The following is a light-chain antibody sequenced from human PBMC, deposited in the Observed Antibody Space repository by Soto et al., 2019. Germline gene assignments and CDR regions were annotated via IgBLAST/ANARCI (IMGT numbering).Light chain of an antibody. CDR1: QRVNRYY. V-gene: IGKV3-20*01. CDR2: GAS. CDR3: QQYSSSPLT. Sequence: ENVLTQSPGTLSLSPGERATLSCRASQRVNRYYLTWYQQKPGQAPRLLIYGASNRATGIPDRFTGSGSGKDFTLTISRLEPEDFAVYYCQQYSSSPLTFGGGTKVEIK. J-gene: IGKJ4*01.